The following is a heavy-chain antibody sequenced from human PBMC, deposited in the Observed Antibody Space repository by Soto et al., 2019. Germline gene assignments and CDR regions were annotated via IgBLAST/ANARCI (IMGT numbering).Heavy chain of an antibody. CDR3: ARLHSDGYKVDY. V-gene: IGHV4-39*01. Sequence: PSETLSLTCTVSGGSISSSSYYWGWIRQPPGKGLEWIGSIYYSGSTYYNPSLKSRVTISVDTSKNQFSLKLSSVTAADTAVYYCARLHSDGYKVDYWGQGTLVTVS. D-gene: IGHD2-21*01. CDR1: GGSISSSSYY. CDR2: IYYSGST. J-gene: IGHJ4*02.